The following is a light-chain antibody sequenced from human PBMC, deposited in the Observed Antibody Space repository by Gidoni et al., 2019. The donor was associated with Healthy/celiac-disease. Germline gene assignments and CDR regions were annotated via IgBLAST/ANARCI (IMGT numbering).Light chain of an antibody. CDR1: QSVLYNANNYNY. Sequence: DIVMTQSPDSLSVSLGERATINCKSSQSVLYNANNYNYLAWYQQKPGQPPNLLIYWASTRESGISDRFSGSGSGTDFTLTISSLQAEDVAVYYCQQYYTNTPTFXGXTKVEIK. J-gene: IGKJ4*01. CDR3: QQYYTNTPT. V-gene: IGKV4-1*01. CDR2: WAS.